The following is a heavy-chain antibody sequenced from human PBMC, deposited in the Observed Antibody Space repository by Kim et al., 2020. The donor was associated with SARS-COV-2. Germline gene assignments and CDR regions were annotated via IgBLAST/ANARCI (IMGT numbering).Heavy chain of an antibody. Sequence: SGPTLVKPTQTLTLTCTFSGFSLSTSGVGVGWIRQPPGKALEWLALIYWDDDKRYSPSLKSRLTITKDTSKNQVVLTMTNMDPVDTATYYCARRGYSGYDPPYFDYWGQGTLVTVSS. V-gene: IGHV2-5*02. CDR2: IYWDDDK. D-gene: IGHD5-12*01. CDR3: ARRGYSGYDPPYFDY. J-gene: IGHJ4*02. CDR1: GFSLSTSGVG.